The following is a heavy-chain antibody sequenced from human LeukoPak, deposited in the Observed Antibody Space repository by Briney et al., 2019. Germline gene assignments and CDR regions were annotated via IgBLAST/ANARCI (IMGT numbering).Heavy chain of an antibody. J-gene: IGHJ3*02. CDR2: ISYDGSNK. Sequence: GGSLRLSCAASGFTFSSYGMHWVRQAPGKGLEWVAVISYDGSNKYYADSVKGRFTISRDNSKNTLYLQMNSLRAEDTAVYYCAKDIRIAAAPDAFDIWGQGTMVTVSS. CDR3: AKDIRIAAAPDAFDI. D-gene: IGHD6-13*01. V-gene: IGHV3-30*18. CDR1: GFTFSSYG.